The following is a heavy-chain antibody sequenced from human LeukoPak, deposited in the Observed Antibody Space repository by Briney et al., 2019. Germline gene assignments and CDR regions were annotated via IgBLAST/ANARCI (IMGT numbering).Heavy chain of an antibody. CDR2: IRYDGDNK. CDR1: GFTFSSYG. CDR3: AQDLGQFRCFDY. J-gene: IGHJ4*02. V-gene: IGHV3-30*02. Sequence: GGSLRLSCAASGFTFSSYGMHWVRQAPGTGLEWVAFIRYDGDNKYYADSVKGRFTVSRDNSKNTLYLQMNSLRAEDTAVYYCAQDLGQFRCFDYWGQGTPVTVSS. D-gene: IGHD3-10*01.